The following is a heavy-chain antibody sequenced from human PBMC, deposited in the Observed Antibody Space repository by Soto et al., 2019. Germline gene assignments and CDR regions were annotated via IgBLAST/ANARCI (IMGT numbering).Heavy chain of an antibody. J-gene: IGHJ4*02. CDR2: ISADNGNT. CDR3: ARGAGSFDY. D-gene: IGHD6-19*01. Sequence: QVRLLPSGAEVTKPGASVKVSCKASGYTFTSYGISWVRQAPGQWLEWTGSISADNGNTNYAQKRQGRVTMTTDTHTSTAYMELRSLRSAETAVYYSARGAGSFDYWGQGTLVTVAS. V-gene: IGHV1-18*01. CDR1: GYTFTSYG.